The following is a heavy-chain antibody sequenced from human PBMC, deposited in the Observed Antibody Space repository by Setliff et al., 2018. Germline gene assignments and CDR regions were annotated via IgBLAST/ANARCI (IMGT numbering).Heavy chain of an antibody. D-gene: IGHD3-22*01. CDR1: GFTFSSYW. J-gene: IGHJ4*02. Sequence: GGSLRLSCAASGFTFSSYWMHWVRQAPGKGLVWVSRINSDGSNTNYADSVKGRFTISRDNAKNTLYLQMNSLRDEDTAVYYCAREGYYYDSSGYYYDDGGDYWGQGTLVTVSS. V-gene: IGHV3-74*01. CDR3: AREGYYYDSSGYYYDDGGDY. CDR2: INSDGSNT.